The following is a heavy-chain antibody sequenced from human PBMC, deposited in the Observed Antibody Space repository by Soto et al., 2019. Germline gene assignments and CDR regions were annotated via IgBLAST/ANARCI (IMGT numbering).Heavy chain of an antibody. D-gene: IGHD6-13*01. V-gene: IGHV3-48*01. CDR3: ARHPERIAQIGWFDP. J-gene: IGHJ5*02. CDR2: ISSSSSTI. Sequence: EVQLVESGGGLVQPGGSLRLSCAASGFTFSSYSMNWVRQAPGKGLEWVSYISSSSSTIYYADSVKGRFTISRDNAKNSLYLHMNSLRAEDPAVYYCARHPERIAQIGWFDPWGQGTLVTVSS. CDR1: GFTFSSYS.